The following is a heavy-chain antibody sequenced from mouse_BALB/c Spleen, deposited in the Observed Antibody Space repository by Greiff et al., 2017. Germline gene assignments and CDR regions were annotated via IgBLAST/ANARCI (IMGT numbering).Heavy chain of an antibody. CDR3: ARGGFTTATLFDY. J-gene: IGHJ2*01. D-gene: IGHD1-2*01. CDR1: GYTFTDYA. Sequence: QVQLQQSGAELVRPGVSVKISCKGSGYTFTDYAMHWVKQSHAKSLEWIGVIITYYGDASYNQKFKGKATMTVDKSSSTAYMELARLTSEDSAIYYCARGGFTTATLFDYWGQGTTLTVSS. V-gene: IGHV1S137*01. CDR2: IITYYGDA.